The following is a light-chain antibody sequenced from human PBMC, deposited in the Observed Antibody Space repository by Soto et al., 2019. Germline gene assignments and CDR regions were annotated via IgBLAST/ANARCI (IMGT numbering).Light chain of an antibody. J-gene: IGKJ3*01. CDR1: QCFGSGY. CDR2: VAS. V-gene: IGKV3-20*01. CDR3: QQYGSSIFT. Sequence: EIGLTQSPGTLSLSPGERTTLACRASQCFGSGYLAWNQQKPGQAPGPLIYVASGRDTDIPDRLSGRGTGTDFTLTISRLEPEDFAVYYWQQYGSSIFTCGPGTKVDIK.